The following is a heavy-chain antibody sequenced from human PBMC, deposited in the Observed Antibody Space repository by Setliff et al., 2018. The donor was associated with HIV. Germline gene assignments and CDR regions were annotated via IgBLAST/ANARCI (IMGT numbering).Heavy chain of an antibody. Sequence: GASVKVSCKASGYSFSGYYIHWVRQAPGQGLEWMGMINPGGGSTTYTQKLQGRVTITRDTSANTAYMELSSLRSEDTAVYYCARGSCSGCYLSDYWGLGTLVTVSS. J-gene: IGHJ4*02. CDR1: GYSFSGYY. D-gene: IGHD6-19*01. V-gene: IGHV1-46*01. CDR3: ARGSCSGCYLSDY. CDR2: INPGGGST.